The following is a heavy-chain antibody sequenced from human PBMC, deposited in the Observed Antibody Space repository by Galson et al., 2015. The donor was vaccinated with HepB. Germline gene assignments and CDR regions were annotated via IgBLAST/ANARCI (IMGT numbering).Heavy chain of an antibody. J-gene: IGHJ1*01. Sequence: SLRLPFAALGFTVIRNYMSWVPQPPGKGLEWVPVIYSGGSTYYADAVKGRFTISRDSSKNTLYLQMNSLRAGDTAVYYCVRSYSSSWSPVYFQHWGQGTLVTVSS. CDR1: GFTVIRNY. CDR2: IYSGGST. CDR3: VRSYSSSWSPVYFQH. D-gene: IGHD6-13*01. V-gene: IGHV3-53*01.